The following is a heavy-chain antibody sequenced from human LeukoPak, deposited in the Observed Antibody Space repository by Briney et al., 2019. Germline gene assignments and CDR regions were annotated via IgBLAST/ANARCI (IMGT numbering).Heavy chain of an antibody. Sequence: SVKVSCKASGGTFSSYAISWVRQAPGQGLEWMGGIIPIFGTANYAQEFQGRVTITADESTSTAYMELSSLRSEDTAVYYCAQGRVGYDRYSADNWGQGTLVTVSS. J-gene: IGHJ4*02. D-gene: IGHD5-12*01. CDR1: GGTFSSYA. CDR3: AQGRVGYDRYSADN. CDR2: IIPIFGTA. V-gene: IGHV1-69*01.